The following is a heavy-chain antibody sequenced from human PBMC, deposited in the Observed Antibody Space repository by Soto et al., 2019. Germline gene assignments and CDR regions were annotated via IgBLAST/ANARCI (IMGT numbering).Heavy chain of an antibody. CDR1: GFTFSSHE. CDR3: ARGSVY. D-gene: IGHD2-8*01. J-gene: IGHJ1*01. CDR2: ISGSGSTI. V-gene: IGHV3-48*03. Sequence: PGGSLRLSCEATGFTFSSHEMNWIRQTPGKGLEWIAKISGSGSTINYADSVKGRFTISRDNVQRTLHLQMDSLRVEDTGVYYCARGSVYWGRGTLVTV.